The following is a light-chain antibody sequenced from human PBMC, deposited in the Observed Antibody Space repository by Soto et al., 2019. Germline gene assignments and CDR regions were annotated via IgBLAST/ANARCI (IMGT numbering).Light chain of an antibody. CDR1: QSVSSY. CDR2: DAS. Sequence: EIVLTQSPATLSLSPGERATHSCRASQSVSSYLAWYQQKPGQAPRLLIYDASNRATDIPARFSGSGSGTDFTLTISSLEPEDFAVYYCQQRSNWPPITFGQGTRLEI. V-gene: IGKV3-11*01. CDR3: QQRSNWPPIT. J-gene: IGKJ5*01.